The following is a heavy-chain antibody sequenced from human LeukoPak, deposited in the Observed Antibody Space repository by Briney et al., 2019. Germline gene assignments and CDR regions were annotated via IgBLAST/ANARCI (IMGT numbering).Heavy chain of an antibody. J-gene: IGHJ6*02. Sequence: SETLSLTCAVYGGSFSGYYWSWIRQPPGKGLEWIGEINHSGSTNYNPSLKSRVTISVDTSKNQFSLKLSSVTAADTAVYYCARADFWSGYPPPYYYYGMDVWGQGTTVTVSS. V-gene: IGHV4-34*01. CDR3: ARADFWSGYPPPYYYYGMDV. CDR1: GGSFSGYY. D-gene: IGHD3-3*01. CDR2: INHSGST.